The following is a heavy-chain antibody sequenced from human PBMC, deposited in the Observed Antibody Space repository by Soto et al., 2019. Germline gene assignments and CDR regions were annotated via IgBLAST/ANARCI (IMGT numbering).Heavy chain of an antibody. CDR2: IKQDGSEK. CDR1: GFTFSSYW. J-gene: IGHJ5*02. Sequence: PWGSLRLCCAASGFTFSSYWMSWVRQAPGKGLEWVANIKQDGSEKYYVDSVKGRFTISRDNAKNSLYLQMNSLRAEDTAVYYCARVGGVLRYFDWYGWFDPWGQGPLVTVSS. D-gene: IGHD3-9*01. V-gene: IGHV3-7*01. CDR3: ARVGGVLRYFDWYGWFDP.